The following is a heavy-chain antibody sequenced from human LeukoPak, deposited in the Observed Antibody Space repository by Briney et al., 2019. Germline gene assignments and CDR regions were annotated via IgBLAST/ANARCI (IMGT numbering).Heavy chain of an antibody. D-gene: IGHD3-10*01. CDR1: GFIFSSHW. CDR3: ARGAYYYGSGSYV. Sequence: GGSLRLSCAASGFIFSSHWMSWVRQAPGKGLEWVANIKQDGSEKYYVDSVKGRFTISRDNARNSLYLQMNSLRAEDTAVYYCARGAYYYGSGSYVWGQGTLVTVSS. J-gene: IGHJ4*02. V-gene: IGHV3-7*01. CDR2: IKQDGSEK.